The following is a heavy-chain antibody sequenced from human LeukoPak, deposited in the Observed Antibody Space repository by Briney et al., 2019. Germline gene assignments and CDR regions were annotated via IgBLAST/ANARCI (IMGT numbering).Heavy chain of an antibody. CDR1: GFTFSSYS. V-gene: IGHV3-21*01. CDR2: ISSSSSYI. CDR3: ARDGGSWYPALGY. Sequence: GGSLRLSYAASGFTFSSYSMNWVRQAPGKGLEWVSSISSSSSYIYYADSVKGRFTISRDNAKNSLYLQMNSLRAEDTAVYYCARDGGSWYPALGYWGQGTLVTVSS. D-gene: IGHD6-13*01. J-gene: IGHJ4*02.